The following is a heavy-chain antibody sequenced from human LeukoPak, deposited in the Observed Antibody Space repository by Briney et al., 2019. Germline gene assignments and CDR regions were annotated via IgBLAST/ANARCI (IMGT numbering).Heavy chain of an antibody. D-gene: IGHD4-11*01. J-gene: IGHJ4*02. CDR2: ISYDGNIK. CDR1: GFTFRSYA. Sequence: GGSLRLSCAASGFTFRSYAIHWVRQAPGKGLEWVAFISYDGNIKYYADSVKGRFSISRDNSKNTLSLQMNSLRGEDTAVYYCARARRVYSNYGIDYWGQGTLVTVSS. CDR3: ARARRVYSNYGIDY. V-gene: IGHV3-30-3*01.